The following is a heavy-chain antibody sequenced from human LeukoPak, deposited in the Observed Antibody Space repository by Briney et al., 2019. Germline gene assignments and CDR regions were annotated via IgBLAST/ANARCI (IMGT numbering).Heavy chain of an antibody. CDR2: IYTSGST. CDR3: ARDLIKGARFDP. J-gene: IGHJ5*02. Sequence: PSQTLSLTCTVSGGSISSGSYYWSWIRQPAGKGLEWIGRIYTSGSTNYNPSLKSQVTISVDTSKNQFSLKLSSVTAADTAVYYCARDLIKGARFDPWGQGTLVTVSS. D-gene: IGHD3-16*01. V-gene: IGHV4-61*02. CDR1: GGSISSGSYY.